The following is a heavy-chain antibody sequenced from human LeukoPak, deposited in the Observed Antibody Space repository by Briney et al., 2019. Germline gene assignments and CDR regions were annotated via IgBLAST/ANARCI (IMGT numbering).Heavy chain of an antibody. J-gene: IGHJ4*02. V-gene: IGHV3-23*01. CDR1: GFTFSSYV. D-gene: IGHD3-10*01. Sequence: GGSLRLSCAASGFTFSSYVMSWVRQAPGKGLDWVSVISGSGGTTYYADSVKGRFTISRDNSKNTLYLQMNSLRAEDTAVYYCAKTTRNGVIVSRRFGEPPTDYWGQGTLVTVSS. CDR3: AKTTRNGVIVSRRFGEPPTDY. CDR2: ISGSGGTT.